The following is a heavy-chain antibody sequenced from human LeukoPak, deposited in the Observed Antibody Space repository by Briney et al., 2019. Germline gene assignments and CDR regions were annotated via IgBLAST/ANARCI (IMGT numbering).Heavy chain of an antibody. CDR2: IIPIFGTA. Sequence: SVKVSCKASGGTFSSYAISWVRQAPAHGLEWMGRIIPIFGTANYAQKFQGRVTITTDESTSTAYMELSSLRSEDTAVYYCARVSGHLKWELVNYWGQGTLVTVSS. D-gene: IGHD1-26*01. CDR1: GGTFSSYA. J-gene: IGHJ4*02. V-gene: IGHV1-69*05. CDR3: ARVSGHLKWELVNY.